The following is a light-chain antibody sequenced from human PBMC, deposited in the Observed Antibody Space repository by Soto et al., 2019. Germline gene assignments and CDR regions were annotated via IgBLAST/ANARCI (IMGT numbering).Light chain of an antibody. CDR3: QQRSNWPGLT. Sequence: EIVLTQSPATLSLSPGERATLSCRASQSVSSYLAWYQQKPGQAPRLLIYDASNRATGIPARFSGSGSGTDFTLTISSLEPEAFAVYYCQQRSNWPGLTFGGGTKVEIK. CDR2: DAS. V-gene: IGKV3-11*01. CDR1: QSVSSY. J-gene: IGKJ4*01.